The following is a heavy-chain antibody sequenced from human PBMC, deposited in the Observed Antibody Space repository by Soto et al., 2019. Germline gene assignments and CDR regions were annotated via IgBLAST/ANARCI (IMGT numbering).Heavy chain of an antibody. Sequence: SETLSLTCTVSGASISGFYWSWIRKSAGKGLEWIGHIYATGTTDYNPSLKSRVMMSVDTSKKQFSLKLRSVTAADTAVYYCVRDGTKTLRDWFDPWGQGISVTVSS. CDR2: IYATGTT. D-gene: IGHD1-1*01. CDR3: VRDGTKTLRDWFDP. CDR1: GASISGFY. J-gene: IGHJ5*02. V-gene: IGHV4-4*07.